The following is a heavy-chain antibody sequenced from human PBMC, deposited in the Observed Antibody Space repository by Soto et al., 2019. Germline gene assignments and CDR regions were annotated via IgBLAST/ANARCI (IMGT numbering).Heavy chain of an antibody. CDR2: INWNGRTR. D-gene: IGHD3-9*01. Sequence: PGESLKISCAASGFTCYYYCMSWVRQVPGKGLEWVAGINWNGRTRNYADSVKGRFTISRDTAKNSLYLQMNSLRAEDTALYFCARASPRGRYFDWLIFPLGHWGQGTLVTVSS. CDR3: ARASPRGRYFDWLIFPLGH. V-gene: IGHV3-20*04. CDR1: GFTCYYYC. J-gene: IGHJ4*02.